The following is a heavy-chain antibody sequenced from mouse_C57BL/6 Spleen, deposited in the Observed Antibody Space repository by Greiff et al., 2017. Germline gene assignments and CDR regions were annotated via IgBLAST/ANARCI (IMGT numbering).Heavy chain of an antibody. Sequence: QVQLQQPGTELVKPGASVKLSCKASGYTFTSYWMHWVKQRPGQGLEWIGNINPSNGGTNYNEKFKSKATLTVDKSSSTAYMQISSLTSEDSAVYYCARCVAYYSGSVYNLYFDVWGTGTTVTVSS. CDR2: INPSNGGT. D-gene: IGHD1-1*01. CDR1: GYTFTSYW. V-gene: IGHV1-53*01. CDR3: ARCVAYYSGSVYNLYFDV. J-gene: IGHJ1*03.